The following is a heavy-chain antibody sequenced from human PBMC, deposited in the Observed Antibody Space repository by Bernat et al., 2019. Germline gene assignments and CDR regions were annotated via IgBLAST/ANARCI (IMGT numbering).Heavy chain of an antibody. Sequence: HVQLQQWGAGLLKPSETLSLTCAVYGGSFSGYYLSWIRQPPGMGLEWIGEINHSGSTNYNPSLKSRVTISVDTTKNQFSLKLSSVTAADTAVYYCAREGAIRLLYYYYMDVWGKGTTVTVSS. CDR2: INHSGST. CDR3: AREGAIRLLYYYYMDV. J-gene: IGHJ6*03. CDR1: GGSFSGYY. V-gene: IGHV4-34*01. D-gene: IGHD3-16*01.